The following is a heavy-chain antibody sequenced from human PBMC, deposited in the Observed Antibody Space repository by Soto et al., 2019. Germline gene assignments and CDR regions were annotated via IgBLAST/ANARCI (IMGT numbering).Heavy chain of an antibody. CDR3: ARVRGTAGKRYFDY. J-gene: IGHJ4*02. Sequence: SETLSLTCTVSGGSMIAYYWNWMRQPPGKGLQWIGYTYYSGSTTYNPSLKSRVTISVDSSKNQFSLKLDSVTPADTAAYYCARVRGTAGKRYFDYWGPGTLVTVSS. V-gene: IGHV4-59*01. CDR2: TYYSGST. CDR1: GGSMIAYY. D-gene: IGHD6-13*01.